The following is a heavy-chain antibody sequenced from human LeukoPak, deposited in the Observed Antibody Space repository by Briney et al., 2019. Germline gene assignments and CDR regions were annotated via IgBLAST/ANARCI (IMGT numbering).Heavy chain of an antibody. J-gene: IGHJ6*03. CDR2: IKSKTDGGTT. Sequence: GRSLRLSCAASGFTFSSYAMHWVRQAPGKGLEWVGRIKSKTDGGTTDYAAPVKGRFTISRDDSKNTLYLQMNSLKTEDTAVYYCTTAKLERRGYYYMDVWGKGTTVTISS. CDR3: TTAKLERRGYYYMDV. D-gene: IGHD1-1*01. V-gene: IGHV3-15*01. CDR1: GFTFSSYA.